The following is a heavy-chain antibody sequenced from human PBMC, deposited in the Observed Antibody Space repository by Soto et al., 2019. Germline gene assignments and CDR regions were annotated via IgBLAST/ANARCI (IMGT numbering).Heavy chain of an antibody. J-gene: IGHJ4*02. CDR1: GDTVSGGF. Sequence: LETLPLTCTVSGDTVSGGFWSWIRQPPGKDLEWIGYVHYSGSTNNNPSLKGRVTISVDTSRNQVSLNLGSVTAADTAVYYCAGALGHNLVIDFWGQGALVTVSS. D-gene: IGHD2-21*01. CDR3: AGALGHNLVIDF. V-gene: IGHV4-59*02. CDR2: VHYSGST.